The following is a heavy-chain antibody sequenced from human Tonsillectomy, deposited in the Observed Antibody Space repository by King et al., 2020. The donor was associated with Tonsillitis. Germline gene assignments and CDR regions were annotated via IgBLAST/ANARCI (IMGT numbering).Heavy chain of an antibody. V-gene: IGHV3-9*01. CDR2: ISWNSGSI. Sequence: VQLVESGGGLVQPGRSLRLSCAASGFTFDDYAMHWVRQAPGKGLEWVSGISWNSGSIGDADSVKGRFTLSRDNAKNSLYLQMNSLRGEDTASYYCVKDREATVTTHVYQFDYGMDVWGQGTTVTVPS. J-gene: IGHJ6*02. CDR3: VKDREATVTTHVYQFDYGMDV. CDR1: GFTFDDYA. D-gene: IGHD2-2*01.